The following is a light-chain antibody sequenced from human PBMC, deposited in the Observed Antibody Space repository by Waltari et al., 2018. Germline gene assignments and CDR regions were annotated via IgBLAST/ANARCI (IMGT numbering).Light chain of an antibody. CDR1: SSYVRGCDL. CDR2: EVT. Sequence: QSALTQPPSASGSPGQSVTIPCTGTSSYVRGCDLVSWYQQHPGKAPKLMISEVTKRPSGVPDRFSGSKSGNTASLTVSGLQAEDEADYYCSSYAGSKNLVFGGGTKLTVL. CDR3: SSYAGSKNLV. J-gene: IGLJ2*01. V-gene: IGLV2-8*01.